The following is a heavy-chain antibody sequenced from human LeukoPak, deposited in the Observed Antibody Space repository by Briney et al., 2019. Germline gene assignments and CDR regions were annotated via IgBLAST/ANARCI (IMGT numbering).Heavy chain of an antibody. CDR2: IYSGGST. CDR1: GFTFSSYW. CDR3: ARGSSSFQH. Sequence: AGGSLRLSCAASGFTFSSYWMHWVRQAPGKGLEWVSVIYSGGSTYYADSVKGRFTISRDNSKNTLYLQMNSLRAEDTAVYYCARGSSSFQHWGQGTLVTVSS. J-gene: IGHJ1*01. D-gene: IGHD6-13*01. V-gene: IGHV3-53*01.